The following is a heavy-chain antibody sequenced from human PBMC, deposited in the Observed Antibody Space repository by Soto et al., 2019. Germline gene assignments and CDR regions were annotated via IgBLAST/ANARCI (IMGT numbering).Heavy chain of an antibody. Sequence: QVQLVESGGGVVQPGRSLRLSCAASGFTFSSYGMHWVRQAPGKGLEWVAVIWYDGSNKYYADSVQGPFPISNDNSKITLYLQMNSLRAEDTAVYYCARDGCGGGSCYSVGYWGQGTLGTVSS. J-gene: IGHJ4*02. D-gene: IGHD2-15*01. CDR1: GFTFSSYG. CDR3: ARDGCGGGSCYSVGY. V-gene: IGHV3-33*01. CDR2: IWYDGSNK.